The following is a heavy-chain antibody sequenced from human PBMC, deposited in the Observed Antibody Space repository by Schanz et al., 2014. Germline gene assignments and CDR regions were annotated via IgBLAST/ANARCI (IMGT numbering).Heavy chain of an antibody. D-gene: IGHD6-13*01. Sequence: QVQLVQSGGEVKKPGASATVSCKASGYTFNNHGISWVRQAPGQGLEWMGLINPSGGSTSYAQKFQGRVTMTRDTSTTTVYMELSSLRSEDTAVYYCARDGEAAAGCDYWGQGTLVTVSS. CDR1: GYTFNNHG. V-gene: IGHV1-46*02. J-gene: IGHJ4*02. CDR2: INPSGGST. CDR3: ARDGEAAAGCDY.